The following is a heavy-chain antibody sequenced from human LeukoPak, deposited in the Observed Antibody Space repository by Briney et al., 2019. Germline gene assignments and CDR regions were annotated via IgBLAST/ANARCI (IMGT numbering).Heavy chain of an antibody. V-gene: IGHV4-4*09. CDR3: ARLNRPAYYMDV. CDR1: GGSISSYY. J-gene: IGHJ6*03. Sequence: SETLSLTCTVSGGSISSYYWSWIRQPPGKGLEWIGYIYTSGSTNYNPSLKSRVTISVDTSKNQFSLKLSSVTAADTAVYYCARLNRPAYYMDVWGKGTTVTVS. D-gene: IGHD1-14*01. CDR2: IYTSGST.